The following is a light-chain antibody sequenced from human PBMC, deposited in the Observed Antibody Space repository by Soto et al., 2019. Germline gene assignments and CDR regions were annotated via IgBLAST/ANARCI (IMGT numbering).Light chain of an antibody. CDR2: RSN. CDR3: AVWDNSLSGYV. V-gene: IGLV1-47*01. CDR1: SSNIESNY. Sequence: QAVLTQPPSASGTPGQSVTISCSGSSSNIESNYVYWYQQLPGTAPKLLIYRSNQRPSGVPDRFSGSKSGTSASLAISGLRSEDEADYYWAVWDNSLSGYVFGTGTKLTVL. J-gene: IGLJ1*01.